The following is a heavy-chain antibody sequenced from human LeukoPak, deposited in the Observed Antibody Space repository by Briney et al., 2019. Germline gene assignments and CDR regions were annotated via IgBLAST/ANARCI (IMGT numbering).Heavy chain of an antibody. CDR3: GRSRGAGPGAHFDV. CDR1: GFSFNNYG. CDR2: ISASGSYT. Sequence: PGRSLRLSCAASGFSFNNYGMHWVRQAPGQGLEWISYISASGSYTNYADSVKGRFTISRDNAKNSLYLQMNSLRAEDTAVYYCGRSRGAGPGAHFDVWGQGTLVTVSS. V-gene: IGHV3-21*05. J-gene: IGHJ4*02. D-gene: IGHD6-19*01.